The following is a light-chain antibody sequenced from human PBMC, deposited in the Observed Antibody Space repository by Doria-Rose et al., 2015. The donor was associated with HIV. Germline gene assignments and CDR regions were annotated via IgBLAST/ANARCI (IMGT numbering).Light chain of an antibody. V-gene: IGKV1-NL1*01. CDR2: AAS. J-gene: IGKJ2*01. Sequence: DIRMTQSPSSLSASVGDRVTITCRASQGIRNSLAWYQRKPGKAPKLLVYAASTLESGVPSRFSGSGSGTDYTLTTSSPQPEDFATYYCQQYYSTPQTFGQGTKLEIK. CDR3: QQYYSTPQT. CDR1: QGIRNS.